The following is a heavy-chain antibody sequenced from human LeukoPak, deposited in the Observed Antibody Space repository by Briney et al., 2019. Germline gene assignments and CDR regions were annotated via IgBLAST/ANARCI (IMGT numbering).Heavy chain of an antibody. D-gene: IGHD2/OR15-2a*01. CDR1: GGTFSSYA. V-gene: IGHV1-69*13. J-gene: IGHJ6*03. Sequence: GASVKVSCKASGGTFSSYAISWVRQAPGQGLEWMGGIIPIFGTANYAQKFQGRVTITADESTSTAYMELSSLRSEDTAVYYCARCSFYRTDYYYYYMDVWGKGTTVTVSS. CDR2: IIPIFGTA. CDR3: ARCSFYRTDYYYYYMDV.